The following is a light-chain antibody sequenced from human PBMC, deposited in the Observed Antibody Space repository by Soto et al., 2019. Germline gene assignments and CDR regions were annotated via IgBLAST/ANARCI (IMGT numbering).Light chain of an antibody. V-gene: IGLV2-23*01. J-gene: IGLJ2*01. Sequence: QSALTQPASVSGSPGQSITIPCSGTSRDVGGYNLVSWFQQHPGKAPKLLIYEGTKRPSGVSNRFAGSKSGNTASLTISGLQAEDEADYYCCSYAAGSTPVLFGGGTKLTVL. CDR1: SRDVGGYNL. CDR3: CSYAAGSTPVL. CDR2: EGT.